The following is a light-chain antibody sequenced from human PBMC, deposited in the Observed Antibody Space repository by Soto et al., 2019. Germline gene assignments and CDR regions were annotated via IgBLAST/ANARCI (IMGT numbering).Light chain of an antibody. CDR2: EVS. J-gene: IGLJ1*01. CDR3: SSYTSSSVYV. CDR1: SSDFCGYNY. V-gene: IGLV2-14*01. Sequence: QSELTQPGSVYGSHRQSITLSCTGTSSDFCGYNYVSWYQQHPCTAPKLMIYEVSNRPSGVSNRFSGPNSGNTASLTISGLQAEDEADYFCSSYTSSSVYVFGTGTKVTVL.